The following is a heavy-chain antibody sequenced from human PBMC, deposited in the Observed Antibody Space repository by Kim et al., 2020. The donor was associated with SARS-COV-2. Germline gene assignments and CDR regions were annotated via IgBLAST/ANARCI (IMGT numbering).Heavy chain of an antibody. CDR2: IWYDGSNK. CDR3: ARDQGGPYYFDY. Sequence: GGSLRLSCAASGFTFSSYGMHWVRQAPGKGLEWVAVIWYDGSNKYYADSVKGRFTISRDNSKNTLYLQMNSLRAEDTAVYYCARDQGGPYYFDYWGQGTLVTVSS. V-gene: IGHV3-33*01. D-gene: IGHD3-16*01. J-gene: IGHJ4*02. CDR1: GFTFSSYG.